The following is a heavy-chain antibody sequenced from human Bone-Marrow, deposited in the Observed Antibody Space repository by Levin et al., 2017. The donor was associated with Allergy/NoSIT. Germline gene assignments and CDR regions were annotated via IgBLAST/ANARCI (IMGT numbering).Heavy chain of an antibody. Sequence: QPGESLKISCAASGFTFSAYAMTWVRQAPGKGLEWVSSISGSGQITYYTDSVKGRFTISRDNSKNTLYVEMNSLRAEDTAIYYCAKASVTVAAFGHFDYWGQGALVTVSS. CDR3: AKASVTVAAFGHFDY. CDR2: ISGSGQIT. D-gene: IGHD2-15*01. CDR1: GFTFSAYA. J-gene: IGHJ4*02. V-gene: IGHV3-23*01.